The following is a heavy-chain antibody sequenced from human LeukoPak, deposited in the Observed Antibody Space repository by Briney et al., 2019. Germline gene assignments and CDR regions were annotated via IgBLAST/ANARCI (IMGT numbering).Heavy chain of an antibody. CDR1: GFTFSSYA. CDR2: ISYDGSK. J-gene: IGHJ4*02. Sequence: PGGSLRLSCAASGFTFSSYAMHWVRQAPGKGLEWVAVISYDGSKYYADSVKGRFTISRDNSKNTLYLQMNSLRAEDTAVYYCASEIIFGSFDYWGQGTLVTVSS. D-gene: IGHD3-3*01. CDR3: ASEIIFGSFDY. V-gene: IGHV3-30*04.